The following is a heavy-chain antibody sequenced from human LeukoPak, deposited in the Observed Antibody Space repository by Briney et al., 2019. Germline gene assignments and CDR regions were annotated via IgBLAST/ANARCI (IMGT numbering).Heavy chain of an antibody. CDR1: GGSISSYY. Sequence: SETLSLTCTVPGGSISSYYWSWIRQPAGKGLEWIGRIYTSGSTNYNPSLKSRVTMSVDTSKNQFSLKLSSVTAADTAVYYCAREGYQLLTPPYYYYYMDVWGKGTTVTVSS. J-gene: IGHJ6*03. V-gene: IGHV4-4*07. CDR2: IYTSGST. D-gene: IGHD2-2*01. CDR3: AREGYQLLTPPYYYYYMDV.